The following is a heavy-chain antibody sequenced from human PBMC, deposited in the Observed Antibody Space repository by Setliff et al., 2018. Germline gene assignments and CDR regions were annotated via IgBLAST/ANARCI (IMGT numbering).Heavy chain of an antibody. CDR2: ISYGSTYI. CDR1: GFTFSSYC. Sequence: GGSLRLSCVASGFTFSSYCMDWFRQAPGKGLEWVSSISYGSTYIYQSDSVRGRFTISRDDAKKSLYLQMNSLGAEDTAVYYCARSGGIGNYNWDVWGKGTTATVSS. D-gene: IGHD3-16*01. CDR3: ARSGGIGNYNWDV. J-gene: IGHJ6*03. V-gene: IGHV3-21*01.